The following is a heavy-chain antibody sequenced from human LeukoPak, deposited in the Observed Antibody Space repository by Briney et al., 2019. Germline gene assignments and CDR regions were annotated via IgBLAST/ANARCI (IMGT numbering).Heavy chain of an antibody. V-gene: IGHV3-21*01. CDR2: ISSSSSYI. CDR1: GFTFSSYS. CDR3: ARVLGIVARVDY. J-gene: IGHJ4*02. D-gene: IGHD5-12*01. Sequence: GGSLRLSCAASGFTFSSYSMNWVRQAPGKGLEWVSSISSSSSYIYYADSVKGRFTISRDNAKNSLYLQMNSLRAEDTAVYYCARVLGIVARVDYWGQGTLVTVSS.